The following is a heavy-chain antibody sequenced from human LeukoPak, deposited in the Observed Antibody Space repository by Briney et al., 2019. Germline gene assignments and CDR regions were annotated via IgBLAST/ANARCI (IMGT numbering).Heavy chain of an antibody. Sequence: PSETLSLTCTVSGGSISSGGYYWNWIRQPPGKGLEWIGYIYYSGRSYYNPSLESRITISVDTSKNQFSLKLRSVTAADTAVYYCAKTYYDSSGYHFDNWGQGTLVTVSS. CDR1: GGSISSGGYY. CDR3: AKTYYDSSGYHFDN. D-gene: IGHD3-22*01. V-gene: IGHV4-30-4*01. CDR2: IYYSGRS. J-gene: IGHJ4*02.